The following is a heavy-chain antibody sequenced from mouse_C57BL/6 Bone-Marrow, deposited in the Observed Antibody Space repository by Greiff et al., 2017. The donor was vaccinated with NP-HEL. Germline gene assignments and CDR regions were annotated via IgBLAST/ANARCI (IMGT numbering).Heavy chain of an antibody. D-gene: IGHD1-1*01. CDR2: INPSSGYT. V-gene: IGHV1-4*01. J-gene: IGHJ4*01. CDR1: GYTFTSYT. CDR3: ATYYGSLYYAMDD. Sequence: VQLQQSGAELARPGASVKMSCKASGYTFTSYTMHWVKQRPGQGLEWIGYINPSSGYTKYNQKFKDKATLTADKSSSTAYMQLSSLTSEDSAVYYCATYYGSLYYAMDDWGQGTSVTVSS.